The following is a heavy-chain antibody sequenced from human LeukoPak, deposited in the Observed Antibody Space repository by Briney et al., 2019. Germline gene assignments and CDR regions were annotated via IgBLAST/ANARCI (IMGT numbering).Heavy chain of an antibody. D-gene: IGHD4-23*01. Sequence: PGGSLRLSCAASGSIPFNSYSMSWVRQAPGKGLEWVSYIRSSGSIIFYADSVKGRFTISRDNAKNSLYLQMNSLRAEDTAVYYCARVNDYGGNDDAFDIWGQGTMVTVSS. CDR2: IRSSGSII. CDR3: ARVNDYGGNDDAFDI. J-gene: IGHJ3*02. CDR1: GSIPFNSYS. V-gene: IGHV3-48*04.